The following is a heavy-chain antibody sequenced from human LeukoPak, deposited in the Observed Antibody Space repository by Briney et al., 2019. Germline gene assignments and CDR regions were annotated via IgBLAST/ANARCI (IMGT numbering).Heavy chain of an antibody. J-gene: IGHJ4*02. D-gene: IGHD1-26*01. Sequence: GGSLRLSCAASGFTFSSYGMHWVRQAPGKGLEWVAVIPYDGSNKYYADSVKGRFTISRDNSKNTLYLQMNSLRAEDTAVYYCAKSGSYYRFDYWGQGTLVTVSS. CDR2: IPYDGSNK. CDR1: GFTFSSYG. V-gene: IGHV3-30*18. CDR3: AKSGSYYRFDY.